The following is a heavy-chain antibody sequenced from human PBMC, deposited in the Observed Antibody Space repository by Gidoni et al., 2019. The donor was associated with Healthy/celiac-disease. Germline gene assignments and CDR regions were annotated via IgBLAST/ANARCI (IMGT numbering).Heavy chain of an antibody. Sequence: EVQLLESGGGLVQPGGSLRLSCAASGFTFRSYAMSWVRQAPGKGLEWVSAISCSGGSTYYAGSVKGRFTISRDNSKNTLYLQMNSLRAEDTAVYYCAKGGSGWVWDYFDYWGQGTLVTVSS. V-gene: IGHV3-23*01. CDR3: AKGGSGWVWDYFDY. D-gene: IGHD6-19*01. CDR2: ISCSGGST. CDR1: GFTFRSYA. J-gene: IGHJ4*02.